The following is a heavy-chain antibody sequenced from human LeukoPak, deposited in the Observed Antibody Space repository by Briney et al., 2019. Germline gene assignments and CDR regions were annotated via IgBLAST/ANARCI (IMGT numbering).Heavy chain of an antibody. Sequence: SETLSLTCTVSGVSISPFYWSWIRQPPAEGPEWIGYIHYSGSTNYNPSLTSRVTISLDTSKNQFSLKMNSVTTADTAVYYCARVASSVMDYWGQGILVTVSS. J-gene: IGHJ4*02. V-gene: IGHV4-59*01. D-gene: IGHD2-8*01. CDR3: ARVASSVMDY. CDR1: GVSISPFY. CDR2: IHYSGST.